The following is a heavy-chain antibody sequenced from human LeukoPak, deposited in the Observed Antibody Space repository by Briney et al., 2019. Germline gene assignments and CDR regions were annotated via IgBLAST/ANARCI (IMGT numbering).Heavy chain of an antibody. CDR3: ATLRTIKPGVKDAFDI. CDR2: INHSGST. Sequence: PSETLSLTCAVSGGSFSDYYWSWIRQPPGKRLEWIGEINHSGSTNYKPSLKSRVTISVDTSKSQFSLKLSSVTAADTAVYYCATLRTIKPGVKDAFDIWGQGTLVTVSS. CDR1: GGSFSDYY. J-gene: IGHJ3*02. V-gene: IGHV4-34*01. D-gene: IGHD4/OR15-4a*01.